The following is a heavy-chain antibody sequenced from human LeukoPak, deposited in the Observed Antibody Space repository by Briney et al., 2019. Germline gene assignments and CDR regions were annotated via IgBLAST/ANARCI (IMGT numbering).Heavy chain of an antibody. V-gene: IGHV4-61*01. Sequence: PSETLSLICTVSGGSVSSGSNYWSWIRQSPGKGLEWIGYIYYSGSTNYTPSLKSRVTISVDTSKNQFSLKLTSVTAADTAVYYCARDRYYYDSGSYFYFDLWGRGTLVTVSS. D-gene: IGHD3-22*01. CDR2: IYYSGST. CDR3: ARDRYYYDSGSYFYFDL. CDR1: GGSVSSGSNY. J-gene: IGHJ2*01.